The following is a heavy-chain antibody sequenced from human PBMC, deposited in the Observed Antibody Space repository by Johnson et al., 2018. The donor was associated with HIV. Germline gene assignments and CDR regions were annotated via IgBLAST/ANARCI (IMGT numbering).Heavy chain of an antibody. J-gene: IGHJ3*02. Sequence: QVQLVESGGGVVQPGKSLRLSCAASGFTFRNYGMHWVRQAPGKGLEWVAVISYDGSNRYSADSVKGRFTISRDNSKKTLYLEMNSLRVEDTAVYYCARVRYSSGWPIYAFDIWGQGTVVIVSS. CDR1: GFTFRNYG. CDR3: ARVRYSSGWPIYAFDI. D-gene: IGHD6-19*01. V-gene: IGHV3-30*03. CDR2: ISYDGSNR.